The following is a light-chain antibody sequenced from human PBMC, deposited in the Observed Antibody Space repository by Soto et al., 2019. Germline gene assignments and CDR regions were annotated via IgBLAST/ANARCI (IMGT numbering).Light chain of an antibody. J-gene: IGKJ3*01. CDR2: WAS. CDR3: HQYSSTPFT. CDR1: QSVLYSPNNKNY. V-gene: IGKV4-1*01. Sequence: DIVMTRSPDSLAVSLGERATINCKSSQSVLYSPNNKNYLAWYQQKPGQPPKLLIYWASTRESGVPDRFSGSGSGTDFTLTISSLQAEDVAVYYCHQYSSTPFTFGPGTKVDVK.